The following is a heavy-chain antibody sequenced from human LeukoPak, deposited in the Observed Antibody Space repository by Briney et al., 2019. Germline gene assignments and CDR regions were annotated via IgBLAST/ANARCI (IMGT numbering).Heavy chain of an antibody. CDR3: ARSPSSGTAIGY. D-gene: IGHD1-1*01. J-gene: IGHJ4*02. CDR1: GFTFSSYW. CDR2: MPPDGNEK. Sequence: GGSLRLSCAASGFTFSSYWVSWVRQAPGKGLEWVANMPPDGNEKYYVDSVRGRLTISRDNAKNSLYLQMNSLRAEDTAVYFCARSPSSGTAIGYWGQGTLVTVSS. V-gene: IGHV3-7*01.